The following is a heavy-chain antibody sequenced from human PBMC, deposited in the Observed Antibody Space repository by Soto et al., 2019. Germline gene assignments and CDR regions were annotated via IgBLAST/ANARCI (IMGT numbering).Heavy chain of an antibody. V-gene: IGHV4-4*02. D-gene: IGHD3-16*01. CDR3: ARDYDGFDY. CDR2: ISHSGTV. CDR1: SFSITSSNW. J-gene: IGHJ4*02. Sequence: QVRLQQSGPGLVKPSETVSLTCDVSSFSITSSNWWTWVRQPPGKGLEWLGKISHSGTVNYNATLRSRVTISVDKPKSQLSLKLMSVTAADTAVYYCARDYDGFDYWGPGILVTVSS.